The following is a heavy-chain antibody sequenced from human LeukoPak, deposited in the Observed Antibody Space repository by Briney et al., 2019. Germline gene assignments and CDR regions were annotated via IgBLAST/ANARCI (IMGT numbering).Heavy chain of an antibody. CDR1: GGSISSYY. CDR2: IYYSGST. J-gene: IGHJ4*02. Sequence: SETLSLTCTVSGGSISSYYWSWIRQPPGKGLEWIGYIYYSGSTNYNPSLKSRVTISVDMSKNQFSLRLSSVTAADTAVYYCARRSRNYYSFDYWGQGTLVTVSS. D-gene: IGHD3-10*01. CDR3: ARRSRNYYSFDY. V-gene: IGHV4-59*08.